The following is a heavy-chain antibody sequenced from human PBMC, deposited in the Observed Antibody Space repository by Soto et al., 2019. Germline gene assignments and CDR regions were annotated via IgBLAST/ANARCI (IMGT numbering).Heavy chain of an antibody. CDR2: ISPSSSYI. D-gene: IGHD3-10*01. V-gene: IGHV3-21*01. J-gene: IGHJ4*02. CDR3: ARDLAMVRGVPHYFDY. Sequence: EVQLVESGGGLVKPGGSLRLSCAASGFSFNSYSMNWVRQAPGKGLEWVSSISPSSSYIYYADSVKGRFTISRDNAKNSLNRQMNSLRAEDTAVYYCARDLAMVRGVPHYFDYWGQGTLVTVSS. CDR1: GFSFNSYS.